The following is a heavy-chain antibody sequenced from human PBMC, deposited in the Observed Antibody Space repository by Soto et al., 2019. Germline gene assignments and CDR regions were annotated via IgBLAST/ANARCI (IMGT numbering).Heavy chain of an antibody. J-gene: IGHJ4*01. Sequence: PGESLKISCKGFGYSFTSYWIGWVRQMPGKGLEWMGIIYPGDSDTRYSPSFQGLVTISADKSIRTAYLQWSSLKASDSAMYFCARHLVGSTRGNFDYWGQGTLVTVSS. CDR1: GYSFTSYW. CDR2: IYPGDSDT. CDR3: ARHLVGSTRGNFDY. V-gene: IGHV5-51*01. D-gene: IGHD2-2*01.